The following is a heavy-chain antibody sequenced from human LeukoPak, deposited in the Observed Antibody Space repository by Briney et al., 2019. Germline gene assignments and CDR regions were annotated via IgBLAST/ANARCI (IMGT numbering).Heavy chain of an antibody. CDR1: GGSISYYY. CDR2: IYYSGST. J-gene: IGHJ4*02. V-gene: IGHV4-59*08. Sequence: SETLSLTCAVSGGSISYYYWSWIRRPPGKGLEWIGYIYYSGSTNYNPSLQSRVTISVDTSKNQFSLKLSSVTAADTAVYYCARSIGAAAHFDSWGQGTLVTVSS. CDR3: ARSIGAAAHFDS. D-gene: IGHD2-2*01.